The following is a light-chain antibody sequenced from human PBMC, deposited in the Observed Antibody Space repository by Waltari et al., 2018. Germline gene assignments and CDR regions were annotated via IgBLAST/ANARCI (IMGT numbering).Light chain of an antibody. V-gene: IGKV1-27*01. CDR3: QKYNSAPEIT. CDR2: GAS. CDR1: QGISNS. J-gene: IGKJ4*01. Sequence: DIQMTQSPSSLSASVGDRVTITCRASQGISNSLAWYQQKPGTVPKLLIYGASTLQSGVPSRFSSSGSGTDFTLTISSLQPEDVATYYCQKYNSAPEITFGGGTKVEIK.